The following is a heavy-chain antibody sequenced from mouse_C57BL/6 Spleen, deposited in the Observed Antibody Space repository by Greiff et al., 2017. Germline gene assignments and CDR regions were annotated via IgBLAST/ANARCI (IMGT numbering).Heavy chain of an antibody. V-gene: IGHV1-61*01. D-gene: IGHD6-1*01. CDR1: GYTFTSSW. CDR3: ARGRPPMDY. CDR2: IYPSDSET. J-gene: IGHJ4*01. Sequence: QVQLKQPGAELVRPGSSVKLSCKASGYTFTSSWMDWVKQRPGQGLEWIGNIYPSDSETHYNQKFKDKATLTVDKSSSTAYMQLSSLTSEDSAVYYCARGRPPMDYWGQGTSVTVSS.